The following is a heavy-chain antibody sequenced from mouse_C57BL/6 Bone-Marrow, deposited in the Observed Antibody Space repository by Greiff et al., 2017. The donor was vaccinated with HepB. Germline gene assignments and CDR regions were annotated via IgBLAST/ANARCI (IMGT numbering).Heavy chain of an antibody. V-gene: IGHV1-55*01. J-gene: IGHJ2*01. CDR3: ARPYDY. CDR1: GYTFTSYW. Sequence: LQESGPELVKPGASVKMSCKASGYTFTSYWITWVKQRPGQGLEWIGDIYPGSGSTNYNEKFKSKATLTVDTSSSTAYMQLSSLTSEDSAVYYCARPYDYWGQGTTLTVSS. CDR2: IYPGSGST.